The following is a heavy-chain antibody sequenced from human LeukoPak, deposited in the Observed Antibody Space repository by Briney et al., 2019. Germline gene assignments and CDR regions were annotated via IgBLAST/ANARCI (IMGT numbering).Heavy chain of an antibody. J-gene: IGHJ4*02. CDR2: IIPIFGTA. CDR3: VRDGSYYDSSGYYYLY. Sequence: ASVKVSCKASGGTFSSYAISWVRQASGQGLEWMGGIIPIFGTANYAQKFQGRVTIIADESTSTAYMELSSLRSEDTAVYYCVRDGSYYDSSGYYYLYWGQGTLVTVSS. CDR1: GGTFSSYA. D-gene: IGHD3-22*01. V-gene: IGHV1-69*13.